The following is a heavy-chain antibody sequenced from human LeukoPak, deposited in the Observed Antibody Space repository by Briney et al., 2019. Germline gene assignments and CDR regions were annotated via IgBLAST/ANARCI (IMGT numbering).Heavy chain of an antibody. J-gene: IGHJ4*02. D-gene: IGHD3-3*01. CDR3: ARRNGHYDFWSGPDY. CDR2: IYPGDSDT. V-gene: IGHV5-51*01. CDR1: GYSFTSYW. Sequence: HGESLKISCKGSGYSFTSYWIGWVRQMLGKGLEWMGIIYPGDSDTRYSPSFQGQVTISADKSISTAYLQWSSLKASDTAMYYCARRNGHYDFWSGPDYWGQGTLVTVSS.